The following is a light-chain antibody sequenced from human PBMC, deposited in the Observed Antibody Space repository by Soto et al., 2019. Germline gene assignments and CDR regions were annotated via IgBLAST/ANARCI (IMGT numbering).Light chain of an antibody. V-gene: IGKV3-20*01. CDR2: AAS. CDR3: QQYGSSPLT. Sequence: EIVLTQSPGTLSLSPGESATLSCRASQSVSSSFLAWYQQKPGQAPRLLIYAASTRATGIPDRFSGSGSGTDFTLTITRLEPEDFAVYYCQQYGSSPLTFGGGTKVEI. J-gene: IGKJ4*01. CDR1: QSVSSSF.